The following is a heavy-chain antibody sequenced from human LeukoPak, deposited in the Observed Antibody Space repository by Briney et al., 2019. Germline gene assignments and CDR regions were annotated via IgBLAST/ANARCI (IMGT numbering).Heavy chain of an antibody. CDR1: GFTFSSYA. V-gene: IGHV3-23*01. Sequence: GGSLRLSCAASGFTFSSYAMSWVRQAPGKGLEWVSAISGSGGSTYYADSVKGRFTISRDNSKNTLYLQMNSLRAEDTAVYYCEKDPMIVVVVTLDYWGQGTMVTVSS. CDR3: EKDPMIVVVVTLDY. D-gene: IGHD3-22*01. CDR2: ISGSGGST. J-gene: IGHJ4*02.